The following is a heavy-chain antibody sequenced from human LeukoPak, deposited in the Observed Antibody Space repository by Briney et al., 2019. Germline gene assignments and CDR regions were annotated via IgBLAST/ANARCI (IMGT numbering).Heavy chain of an antibody. CDR2: ISGSGGST. D-gene: IGHD3-10*01. Sequence: GGSLRLSCAASGFTFTSYAMSWVRQVSGKGLEWVSVISGSGGSTYYADSVKGRFTISRDNSKNTLYLQMNSLRAEDTAVYYCAKAPNYYGSGSYNWFDPWGQGTLVTVSS. CDR3: AKAPNYYGSGSYNWFDP. CDR1: GFTFTSYA. V-gene: IGHV3-23*01. J-gene: IGHJ5*02.